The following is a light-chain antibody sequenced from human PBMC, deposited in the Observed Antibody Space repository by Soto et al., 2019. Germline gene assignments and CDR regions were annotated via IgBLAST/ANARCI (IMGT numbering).Light chain of an antibody. J-gene: IGKJ1*01. V-gene: IGKV3-20*01. CDR1: QSVDSNY. CDR2: GAS. CDR3: QQYGSLSWT. Sequence: EIVMTQSPATLSVSPGERVTLSCRASQSVDSNYLAWYQQKPGQAPRIIIFGASGRATGIPDRFSGSGSGTDFTLTISRLEPEDFAVYYCQQYGSLSWTFGQGTKVDIK.